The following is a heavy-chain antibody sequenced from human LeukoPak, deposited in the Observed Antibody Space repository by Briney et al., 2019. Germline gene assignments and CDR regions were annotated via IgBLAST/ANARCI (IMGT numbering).Heavy chain of an antibody. Sequence: PSETLSLTCTVSGGSISSSSYYWSWIRQPPGKGLEWIGYIYYSGSTNYNPSLKSRVTISVDTSKNQFSLKLSSVTAADTAVYYCARAGVGGYSYANWLDPWGQGTLVTVSS. CDR2: IYYSGST. D-gene: IGHD5-18*01. CDR1: GGSISSSSYY. J-gene: IGHJ5*02. V-gene: IGHV4-61*01. CDR3: ARAGVGGYSYANWLDP.